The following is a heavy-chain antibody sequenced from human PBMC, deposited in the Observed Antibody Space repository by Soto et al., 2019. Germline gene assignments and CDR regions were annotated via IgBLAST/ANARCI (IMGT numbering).Heavy chain of an antibody. D-gene: IGHD5-12*01. J-gene: IGHJ5*02. CDR2: VYYTGST. Sequence: SETLSLTCTVSGAPISGFYWSWIRQPPGKELEWIGHVYYTGSTNYNSALKSRVTISLDTSKNQFSLSLSSVTTADTAVYYCARRRDGYTGVWLDPWGQGTLVTVSS. V-gene: IGHV4-59*01. CDR1: GAPISGFY. CDR3: ARRRDGYTGVWLDP.